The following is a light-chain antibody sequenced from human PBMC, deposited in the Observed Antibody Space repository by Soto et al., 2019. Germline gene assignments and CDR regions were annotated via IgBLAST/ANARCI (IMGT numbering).Light chain of an antibody. CDR2: SNS. CDR3: AAWDDSLTGSWV. CDR1: SSNLGQNP. V-gene: IGLV1-44*01. Sequence: QSVLTQPPSASGTPGQRVTISCSGSSSNLGQNPVHSYQQLPGTAPKLLIYSNSYRPSGVPDRFSGSKSGTSASLAISGLQCEDEADYYCAAWDDSLTGSWVFGGGTKLTVL. J-gene: IGLJ3*02.